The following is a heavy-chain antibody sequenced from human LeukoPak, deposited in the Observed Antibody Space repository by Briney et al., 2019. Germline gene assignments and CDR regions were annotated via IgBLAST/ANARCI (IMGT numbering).Heavy chain of an antibody. D-gene: IGHD6-13*01. V-gene: IGHV3-23*01. Sequence: GGSLRLSCAASGFSFNNYAMSWVRQAPGKGLEWVSAISGSGANTYYANSVKGRFTISRDNSKNTLYLQMNSLRAEDTAIYYCAKDFKGLTIVAAGAFDFWGQGTLVTVSS. CDR1: GFSFNNYA. CDR3: AKDFKGLTIVAAGAFDF. CDR2: ISGSGANT. J-gene: IGHJ4*02.